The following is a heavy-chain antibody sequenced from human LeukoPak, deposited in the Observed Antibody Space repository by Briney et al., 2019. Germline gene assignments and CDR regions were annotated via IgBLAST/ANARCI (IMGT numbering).Heavy chain of an antibody. D-gene: IGHD6-13*01. CDR1: GGSIRSNSYY. CDR3: ASLSAIAAAGLD. Sequence: SETLSLTCAVSGGSIRSNSYYWGWIRQPPGKGLEWIGSIYYSGSTYYNPSLKSRVTISVDTSKNQFSLKLSSVTAADTAVYYCASLSAIAAAGLDWGQGTLVTVSS. V-gene: IGHV4-39*01. CDR2: IYYSGST. J-gene: IGHJ4*02.